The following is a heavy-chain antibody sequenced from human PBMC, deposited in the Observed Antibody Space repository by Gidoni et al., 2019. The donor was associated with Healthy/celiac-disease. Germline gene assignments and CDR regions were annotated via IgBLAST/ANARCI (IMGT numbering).Heavy chain of an antibody. J-gene: IGHJ5*02. D-gene: IGHD2-8*01. Sequence: QVQLQESGPGLVKPSETLSLTCTVSGGSISSYYWHWIRQPPGKGLEWIGYIYYSGSTNHNPSLKSRVTISVDTSKNQFSLKLSSVTAADTAVYYCARVNGVELMVYAIGEEVLFDPWGQGTLVTVSS. CDR2: IYYSGST. V-gene: IGHV4-59*01. CDR3: ARVNGVELMVYAIGEEVLFDP. CDR1: GGSISSYY.